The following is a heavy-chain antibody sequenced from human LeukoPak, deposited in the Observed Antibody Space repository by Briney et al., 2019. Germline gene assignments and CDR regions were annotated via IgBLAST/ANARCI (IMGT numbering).Heavy chain of an antibody. CDR3: AREGGYCGGDCRAFDI. J-gene: IGHJ3*02. V-gene: IGHV1-69*13. D-gene: IGHD2-21*02. CDR2: IIPIFGTA. CDR1: GGTFSSYA. Sequence: GASVKVSCKASGGTFSSYAISWVRQAPGQGLEWMGGIIPIFGTANYAQKFQGRVTITADESTSTAYMELSSLRSEDTVVYYCAREGGYCGGDCRAFDIWGQGTMVTVSS.